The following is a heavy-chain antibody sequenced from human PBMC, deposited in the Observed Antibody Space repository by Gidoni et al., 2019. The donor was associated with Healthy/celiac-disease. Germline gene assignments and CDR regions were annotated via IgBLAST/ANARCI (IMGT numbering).Heavy chain of an antibody. Sequence: QVQLVQSGAEVKKPGSSVKVSCKASGGTVSSYAISWVRQAPGQGLEWMGGIIAIFGTANYAQKFQGRVTITADESTSTAYMELSSLRSEDTAVYYCARDEIYDYVWGSYRFDYWGQGTLVTVSS. J-gene: IGHJ4*02. CDR1: GGTVSSYA. CDR3: ARDEIYDYVWGSYRFDY. V-gene: IGHV1-69*01. D-gene: IGHD3-16*02. CDR2: IIAIFGTA.